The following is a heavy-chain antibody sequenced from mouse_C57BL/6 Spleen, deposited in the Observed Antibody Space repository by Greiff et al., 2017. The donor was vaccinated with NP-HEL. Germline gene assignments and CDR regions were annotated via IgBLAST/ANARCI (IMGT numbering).Heavy chain of an antibody. CDR2: INPNNGGT. V-gene: IGHV1-22*01. Sequence: EVKLEESGPELVKPGASVKMSCKASGYTFTDYNMHWVKQSHGKSLEWIGYINPNNGGTSYNQKFKGKATLTVNKSSSTAYMELRSLTSEDSAVYYCARDGYPSFAYWGQGTLVTVSA. J-gene: IGHJ3*01. D-gene: IGHD2-3*01. CDR3: ARDGYPSFAY. CDR1: GYTFTDYN.